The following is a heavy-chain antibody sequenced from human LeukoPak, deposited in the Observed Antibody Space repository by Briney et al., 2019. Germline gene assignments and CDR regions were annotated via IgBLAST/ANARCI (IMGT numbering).Heavy chain of an antibody. D-gene: IGHD5-12*01. Sequence: PGGSLRLSCAASGFTFSSYGMHWVRQAPGKGLEWVAVISYDGSNKYYADSVKGRFTISRDNSKNTLYLQMNSLRAEDTAVYYCAKDPDSGYDPADYWGQGTLVTVSS. V-gene: IGHV3-30*18. CDR3: AKDPDSGYDPADY. CDR1: GFTFSSYG. J-gene: IGHJ4*02. CDR2: ISYDGSNK.